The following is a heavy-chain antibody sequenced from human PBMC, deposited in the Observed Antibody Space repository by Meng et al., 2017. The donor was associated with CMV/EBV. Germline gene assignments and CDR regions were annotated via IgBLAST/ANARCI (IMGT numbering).Heavy chain of an antibody. D-gene: IGHD6-19*01. V-gene: IGHV1-69*05. CDR2: IVPIFGTT. CDR1: GGTFSSYA. CDR3: ARSSQWLLPDLDH. J-gene: IGHJ4*02. Sequence: SVKVSCKTSGGTFSSYAFIWVRQAPGQGLEWMAGIVPIFGTTDYAQKFQGRVTLTTDESTSTAYMELSSLTSEDTAVYYCARSSQWLLPDLDHWGQGTLVTVSS.